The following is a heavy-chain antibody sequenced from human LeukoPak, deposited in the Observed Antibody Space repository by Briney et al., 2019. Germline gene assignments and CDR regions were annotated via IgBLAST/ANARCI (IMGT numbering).Heavy chain of an antibody. J-gene: IGHJ6*02. CDR1: GYTFTSYA. CDR2: INAGNGNT. CDR3: ARVYCGGDCYFGYYGMDV. D-gene: IGHD2-21*02. Sequence: GASVKVSCKASGYTFTSYAMHWVRQAPGQRLEWMGWINAGNGNTKYSQKFQGRVTITRDTSASTAYMELSSLRSEDTAVYYCARVYCGGDCYFGYYGMDVWGQGTTVTVS. V-gene: IGHV1-3*01.